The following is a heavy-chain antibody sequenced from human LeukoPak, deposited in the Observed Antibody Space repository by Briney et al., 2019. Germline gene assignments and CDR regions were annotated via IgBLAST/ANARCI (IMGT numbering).Heavy chain of an antibody. CDR1: GFTFSSYS. J-gene: IGHJ4*02. V-gene: IGHV3-21*04. Sequence: PGGSLRLSCAAPGFTFSSYSMNWVRQAPGKGLEWVSSISSSSSYIYYADSVKGRFTISRDNSKNTLYLQMNSLRAEDTAVYYCAKDLRFGALRGYFDYWGQGTLVTVSS. CDR3: AKDLRFGALRGYFDY. D-gene: IGHD3-10*01. CDR2: ISSSSSYI.